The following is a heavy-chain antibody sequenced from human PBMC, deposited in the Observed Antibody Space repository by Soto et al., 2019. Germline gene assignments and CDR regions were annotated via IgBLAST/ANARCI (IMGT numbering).Heavy chain of an antibody. V-gene: IGHV3-30-3*01. J-gene: IGHJ6*02. Sequence: QVQLVESGGGVVQPGRSLRLSCAASGFTFSSYAMHWVRQAPGKGLEWVAVISYDGSNKYYADSVKGRFTISRDNSKNTLYLQMNSLRAEDTAVYYCARGNYDFWSGYPTTYYYGMDVWGQGTTVTVSS. D-gene: IGHD3-3*01. CDR2: ISYDGSNK. CDR3: ARGNYDFWSGYPTTYYYGMDV. CDR1: GFTFSSYA.